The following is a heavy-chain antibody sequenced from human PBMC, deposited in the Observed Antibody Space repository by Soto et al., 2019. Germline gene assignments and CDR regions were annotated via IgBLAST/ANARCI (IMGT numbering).Heavy chain of an antibody. CDR3: AGLRRADQYYYYGMDV. J-gene: IGHJ6*02. Sequence: PSETLSLTCAVSGGSISSSNWWSWVRQPPGKGLEWIGEIYHSGSTNYNPSLKSRVTISVDKSKNQFSLKLSSVTAADTAVYYCAGLRRADQYYYYGMDVWGQGTTVTVSS. CDR2: IYHSGST. CDR1: GGSISSSNW. D-gene: IGHD4-17*01. V-gene: IGHV4-4*02.